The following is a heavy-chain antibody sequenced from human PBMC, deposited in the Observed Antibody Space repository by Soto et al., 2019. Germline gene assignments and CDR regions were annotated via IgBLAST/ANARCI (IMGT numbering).Heavy chain of an antibody. J-gene: IGHJ4*02. Sequence: GGSLRLSCAASGFTFSSYGMHWVRQAPGKGLEWVAVIWYDGSNKCYADSVKGRFTISRDNSKNTLYLQMNSLRAEDTAVYYCARDGSELEPDLYFDYWGQGTLVTVSS. CDR3: ARDGSELEPDLYFDY. V-gene: IGHV3-33*01. D-gene: IGHD1-1*01. CDR2: IWYDGSNK. CDR1: GFTFSSYG.